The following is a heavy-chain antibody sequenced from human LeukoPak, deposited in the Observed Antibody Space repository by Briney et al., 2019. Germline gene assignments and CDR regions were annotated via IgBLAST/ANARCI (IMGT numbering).Heavy chain of an antibody. CDR2: IKYDGSST. CDR1: GFTFSNYC. V-gene: IGHV3-74*01. D-gene: IGHD6-6*01. CDR3: ARGGPNSSSSLDY. Sequence: GGSLRLSCAASGFTFSNYCMYWVRQTPDKGLEWVSRIKYDGSSTDYADSVKGRFSISRDNAKNTLDLQMNSLRAEDTAVYYCARGGPNSSSSLDYWGQGTMVTVSS. J-gene: IGHJ4*02.